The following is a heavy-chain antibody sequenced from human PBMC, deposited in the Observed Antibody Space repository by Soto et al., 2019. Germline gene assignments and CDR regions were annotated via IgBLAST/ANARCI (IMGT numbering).Heavy chain of an antibody. CDR2: INSRGGST. J-gene: IGHJ3*02. Sequence: GGSLRLSCAASGFTFSTYAMGWVRRAPGKGLEWVSVINSRGGSTYYADSVIGRFTISRDNSKNNLYLQMNSLRAEDTAVYYCAKDRDGSYWSFEIWGQGTMVTVSS. CDR3: AKDRDGSYWSFEI. V-gene: IGHV3-23*01. CDR1: GFTFSTYA. D-gene: IGHD3-10*01.